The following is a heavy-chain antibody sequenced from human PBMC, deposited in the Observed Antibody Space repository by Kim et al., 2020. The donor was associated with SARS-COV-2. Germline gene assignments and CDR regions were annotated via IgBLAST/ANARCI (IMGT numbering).Heavy chain of an antibody. D-gene: IGHD2-2*01. CDR1: GYTFTSYD. CDR2: MNPNSGNT. V-gene: IGHV1-8*01. Sequence: ASVKVSCKASGYTFTSYDINWVRQATGQGLEWMGWMNPNSGNTGYAQKFQGRVTTTRNTSISTAYMELSSLRSEDTAVYYCARLVVQGPQTFYYYYYMDVWGKGTTVTVSS. J-gene: IGHJ6*03. CDR3: ARLVVQGPQTFYYYYYMDV.